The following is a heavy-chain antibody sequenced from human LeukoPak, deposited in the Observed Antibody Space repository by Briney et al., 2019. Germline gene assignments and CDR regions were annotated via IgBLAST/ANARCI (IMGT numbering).Heavy chain of an antibody. CDR1: GGTFSSYA. CDR2: IIPIFGTA. J-gene: IGHJ4*02. D-gene: IGHD6-19*01. Sequence: SVKVSCKASGGTFSSYAISWVRQAPGQGLEWMGGIIPIFGTANYAQKFQGRVTITADKSTSTAYMELNSLRAEDTAVYYCAKWRRGGWSLDYWGQGTLVAVSS. CDR3: AKWRRGGWSLDY. V-gene: IGHV1-69*06.